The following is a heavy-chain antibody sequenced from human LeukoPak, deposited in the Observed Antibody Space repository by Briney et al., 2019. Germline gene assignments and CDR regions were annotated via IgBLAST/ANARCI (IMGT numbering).Heavy chain of an antibody. CDR1: GGSVSSGSYY. V-gene: IGHV4-61*01. Sequence: PSETLFLTCTVSGGSVSSGSYYWGWVRQPPGEGLGWVGVIYYSGSTNYNPSLKSRVTISVDTSKNQFSLKLSSVTAADTAVYYCASTYYYGSGSWYYFDYWGQGTLVTVSS. D-gene: IGHD3-10*01. J-gene: IGHJ4*02. CDR3: ASTYYYGSGSWYYFDY. CDR2: IYYSGST.